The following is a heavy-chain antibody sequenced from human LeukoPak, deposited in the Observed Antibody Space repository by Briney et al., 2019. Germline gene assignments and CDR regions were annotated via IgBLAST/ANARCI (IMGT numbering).Heavy chain of an antibody. CDR2: IYSGGST. J-gene: IGHJ4*02. CDR3: ARGYCGGDWRYLEAYYFDY. D-gene: IGHD2-21*01. Sequence: GGSLRLSCAASGFTVSRNYMSWVRQAPGKGLEWVSVIYSGGSTYYADSVKGRFTISRDNSKNTLYLQMNSLRPEDTAVYYRARGYCGGDWRYLEAYYFDYWGQGTLVTVSS. CDR1: GFTVSRNY. V-gene: IGHV3-53*01.